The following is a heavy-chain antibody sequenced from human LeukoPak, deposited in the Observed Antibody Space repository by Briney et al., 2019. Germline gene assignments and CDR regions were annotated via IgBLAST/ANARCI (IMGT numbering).Heavy chain of an antibody. CDR2: INPSGGST. Sequence: ASVKVSCKASGYTFTSYYMHWVRQAPGQGLEWMGIINPSGGSTSYAQKFQGRVTMTRDTSISTAYMELSRLRSDDTAVYYCARASSGSYFSYYMDVWGKGTTVTISS. CDR3: ARASSGSYFSYYMDV. CDR1: GYTFTSYY. V-gene: IGHV1-46*01. J-gene: IGHJ6*03. D-gene: IGHD1-26*01.